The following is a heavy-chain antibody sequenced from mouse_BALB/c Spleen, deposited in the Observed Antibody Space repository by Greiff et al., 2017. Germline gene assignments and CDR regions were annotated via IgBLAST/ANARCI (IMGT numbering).Heavy chain of an antibody. CDR3: ARVVARTMDY. D-gene: IGHD1-1*01. Sequence: EVQLQQSGAELVRPGALVKLSCKASGFNIKDYYMHWVKQRPEQGLEWIGWIDPENGNTIYDPKFQGKASITADTSSNTAYLQLSSLTSEDTAVYYCARVVARTMDYWGQGTSVTVSS. J-gene: IGHJ4*01. CDR1: GFNIKDYY. V-gene: IGHV14-1*02. CDR2: IDPENGNT.